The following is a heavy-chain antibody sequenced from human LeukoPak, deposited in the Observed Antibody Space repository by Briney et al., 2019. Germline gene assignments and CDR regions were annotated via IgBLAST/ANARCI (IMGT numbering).Heavy chain of an antibody. D-gene: IGHD6-13*01. Sequence: GGSLRLSCAASGFTFSTYWMSWVRQAPGKGLEWVARIKLEGSEKYYVDSVKGRFTISRDNGKNSLFLQMNSLTAEDTAVYYCARESPAAYNWFDPWGQGTLVTVSS. CDR1: GFTFSTYW. V-gene: IGHV3-7*01. J-gene: IGHJ5*02. CDR3: ARESPAAYNWFDP. CDR2: IKLEGSEK.